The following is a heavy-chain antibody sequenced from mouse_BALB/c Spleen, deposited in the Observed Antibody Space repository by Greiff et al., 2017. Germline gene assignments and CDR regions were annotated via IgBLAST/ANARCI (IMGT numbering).Heavy chain of an antibody. CDR1: GFNIKDTY. Sequence: EVKLMESGAELVKPGASVKLSCTASGFNIKDTYMHWVKQRPEQGLEWIGRIDPANGNTKYDPKFQGKATITADTSSNTAYLQLSSLTSEDTAVYYCALGFAYWGQGTLVTVSA. V-gene: IGHV14-3*02. CDR2: IDPANGNT. J-gene: IGHJ3*01. CDR3: ALGFAY. D-gene: IGHD2-10*02.